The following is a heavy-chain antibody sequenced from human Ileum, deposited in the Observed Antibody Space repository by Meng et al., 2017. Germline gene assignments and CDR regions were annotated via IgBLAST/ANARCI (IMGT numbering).Heavy chain of an antibody. Sequence: QVQLVESGGGVVQPGRSLRLSCAASGFTFSSYGMHWVRHAPGKGLDWVAVIYHDGSKEYYADSVKGRFTISRDDSKNTLYLQMNSLRAEDTAVYYCARVGYSSGWDFDYWGQGTLVTVSS. V-gene: IGHV3-30*03. CDR3: ARVGYSSGWDFDY. CDR2: IYHDGSKE. J-gene: IGHJ4*02. D-gene: IGHD6-19*01. CDR1: GFTFSSYG.